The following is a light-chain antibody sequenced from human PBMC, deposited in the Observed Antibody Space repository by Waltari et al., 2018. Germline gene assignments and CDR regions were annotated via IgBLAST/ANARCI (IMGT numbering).Light chain of an antibody. V-gene: IGKV4-1*01. CDR2: WAS. CDR1: QTVLYSSNNKNY. J-gene: IGKJ1*01. Sequence: DIVMTQSPDSLAVSLGERATINCKSSQTVLYSSNNKNYLAWYQQKPGQPPKLLIYWASTRESGVPDRFSGSGSGTDFTLTISSLQAEDVAVYYCQQYWSTPWTFGRGTKVEIE. CDR3: QQYWSTPWT.